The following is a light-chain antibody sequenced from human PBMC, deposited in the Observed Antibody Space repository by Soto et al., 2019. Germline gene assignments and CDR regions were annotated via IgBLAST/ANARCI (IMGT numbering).Light chain of an antibody. V-gene: IGKV1-39*01. Sequence: IQMTQSPSSLSASVGDRVTITCRATQSISSYLNWYQQKPGKAPKLLIYAASSLQRGVPSRFSGSGSGTDFTLTISSLQPEDFATYYCQQSYSTPPITFGQGTRLEIK. J-gene: IGKJ5*01. CDR2: AAS. CDR3: QQSYSTPPIT. CDR1: QSISSY.